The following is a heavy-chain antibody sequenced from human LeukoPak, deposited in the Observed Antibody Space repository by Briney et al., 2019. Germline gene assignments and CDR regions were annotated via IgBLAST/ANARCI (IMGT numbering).Heavy chain of an antibody. D-gene: IGHD5-18*01. CDR1: GFTFSSSW. CDR3: AKFGIQLWSDYFDY. Sequence: GSLRLSCAASGFTFSSSWMHWVRQVPGKGLAWVSRISRDGTITNYADSVKGRFTISRDNSKNTLYLQMNSLRAEDTAVYYCAKFGIQLWSDYFDYWGQGTLVTVSS. V-gene: IGHV3-74*01. J-gene: IGHJ4*02. CDR2: ISRDGTIT.